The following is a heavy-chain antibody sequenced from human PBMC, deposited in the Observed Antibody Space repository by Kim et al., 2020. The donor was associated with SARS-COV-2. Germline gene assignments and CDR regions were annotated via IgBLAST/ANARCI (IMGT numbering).Heavy chain of an antibody. CDR2: ISAYNGNT. CDR1: GYTFTSYG. Sequence: ASVKVSCKASGYTFTSYGISWVRQAPGQGLEWMGWISAYNGNTNYAQKLQGRVTMTTDTSTSTAYMELRSLRSDDTAVYYCARVGIVGATTGGYNWFDPWGQGTLVTVSS. J-gene: IGHJ5*02. CDR3: ARVGIVGATTGGYNWFDP. V-gene: IGHV1-18*01. D-gene: IGHD1-26*01.